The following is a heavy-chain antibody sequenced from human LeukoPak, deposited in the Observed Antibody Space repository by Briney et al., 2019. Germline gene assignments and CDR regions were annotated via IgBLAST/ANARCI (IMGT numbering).Heavy chain of an antibody. J-gene: IGHJ5*02. CDR3: ARGRVLRFLESWFDP. CDR1: GYTFTGYY. Sequence: ASVKVSCKASGYTFTGYYMHWVRQAPGQGLEWMGWINPNSGGTNYAQKFQGRVTMTRDTSISTAYMELSRLRSDDTAVYYCARGRVLRFLESWFDPWGQGTLVTVS. D-gene: IGHD3-3*01. CDR2: INPNSGGT. V-gene: IGHV1-2*02.